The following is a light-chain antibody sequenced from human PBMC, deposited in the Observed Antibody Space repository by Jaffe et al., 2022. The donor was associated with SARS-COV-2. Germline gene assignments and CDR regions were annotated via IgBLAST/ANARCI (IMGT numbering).Light chain of an antibody. J-gene: IGKJ2*01. Sequence: DIQMTQSPSSLSAAVGDRVTITCRTSQHIVTYLNWYQQKPGKAPKLLIYGASSLQTGVASRFSGSGSGTDFTLTISSLQPEDCATYYCHQTYDTPFTFGPGSTLE. CDR2: GAS. CDR1: QHIVTY. V-gene: IGKV1-39*01. CDR3: HQTYDTPFT.